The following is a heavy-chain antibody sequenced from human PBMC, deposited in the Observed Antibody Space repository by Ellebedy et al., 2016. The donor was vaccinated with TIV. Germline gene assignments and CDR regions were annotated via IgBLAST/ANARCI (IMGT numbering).Heavy chain of an antibody. D-gene: IGHD4-17*01. CDR3: ARVGGGYGDYGFNWFDP. J-gene: IGHJ5*02. Sequence: GGSLRLXCAASGFTFSSYSMNWVRQAPGKGLEWVSSISSSSSYIYYADSVKGRFTISRDNAKNSLYLQMNSLRAEDTAVYYCARVGGGYGDYGFNWFDPWGQGTLVTVSS. V-gene: IGHV3-21*01. CDR1: GFTFSSYS. CDR2: ISSSSSYI.